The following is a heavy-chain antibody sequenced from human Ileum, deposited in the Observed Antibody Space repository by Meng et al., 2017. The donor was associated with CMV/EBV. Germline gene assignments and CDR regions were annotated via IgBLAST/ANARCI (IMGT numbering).Heavy chain of an antibody. CDR1: GFSFSNYA. CDR3: VRGCSGGRCDSAF. V-gene: IGHV3-30-3*01. Sequence: QGQLVESGGGVVQPGRSLRLSCAASGFSFSNYAMHWVRQAPGKGLDWVAVTSYDGNRKDYADSVKGRFIISRDNSKNTLYLQMNNLKLEDTAVYFCVRGCSGGRCDSAFWGQGNLVTVSS. CDR2: TSYDGNRK. D-gene: IGHD2-15*01. J-gene: IGHJ4*02.